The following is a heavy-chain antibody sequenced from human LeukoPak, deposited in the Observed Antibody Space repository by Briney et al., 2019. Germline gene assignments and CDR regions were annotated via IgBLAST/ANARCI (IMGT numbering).Heavy chain of an antibody. J-gene: IGHJ4*02. D-gene: IGHD1-1*01. Sequence: GGSLRLSCAASGFTFSDHYMDWVRQAPGKGLEWVVRIRNKANSYTTEYAASVKGRFTISRDDSKNSLYLQMNSLKTEDTAVYYCARSSANWPFNYWGQGTLVTVSS. CDR2: IRNKANSYTT. V-gene: IGHV3-72*01. CDR3: ARSSANWPFNY. CDR1: GFTFSDHY.